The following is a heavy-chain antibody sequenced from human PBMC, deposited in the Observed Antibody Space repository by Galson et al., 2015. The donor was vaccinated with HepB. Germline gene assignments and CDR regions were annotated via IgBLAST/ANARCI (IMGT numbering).Heavy chain of an antibody. CDR2: ITNSGGRR. D-gene: IGHD3-9*01. Sequence: SLRLSCAASGFRFNIYDMSWVRQAPGKGLEWVSGITNSGGRRYYAEPGKGRFTISRDNSKNTVYLQMNSLRAEDTAVYFCAKAGVVRYYDILPGYYNIYYFDYWGQGTLVTVSS. V-gene: IGHV3-23*01. J-gene: IGHJ4*02. CDR3: AKAGVVRYYDILPGYYNIYYFDY. CDR1: GFRFNIYD.